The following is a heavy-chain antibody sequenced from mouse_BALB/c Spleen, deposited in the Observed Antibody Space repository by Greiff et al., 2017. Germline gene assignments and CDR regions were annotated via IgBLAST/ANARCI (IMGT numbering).Heavy chain of an antibody. Sequence: QVQLQQPGAELVKPGASVKLSCKASGYTFTSYYMYWVKQRPGQGLEWIGEINPSNGGTNFNEKFKSKATLTVDKSSSTAYMQLSSLTSEDSAVYYCTRSIDYDYGDWYVDVGGAGTTVTVSS. V-gene: IGHV1S16*01. D-gene: IGHD2-4*01. CDR1: GYTFTSYY. CDR3: TRSIDYDYGDWYVDV. CDR2: INPSNGGT. J-gene: IGHJ1*01.